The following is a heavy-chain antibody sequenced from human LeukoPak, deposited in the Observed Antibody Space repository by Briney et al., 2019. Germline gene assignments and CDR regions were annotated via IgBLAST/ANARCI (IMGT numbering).Heavy chain of an antibody. CDR3: AKDFRDTSMFTDGYFAS. Sequence: GGSLRLSCSASGFTFNNYAMSWVRQAPGKGLEWVSGLSGLGDSKYYADSVNGRFSISRDNANNRLYLQMNNLRAEDTAVYYCAKDFRDTSMFTDGYFASWGQGTLVTVSS. D-gene: IGHD5-18*01. V-gene: IGHV3-23*01. CDR2: LSGLGDSK. J-gene: IGHJ4*02. CDR1: GFTFNNYA.